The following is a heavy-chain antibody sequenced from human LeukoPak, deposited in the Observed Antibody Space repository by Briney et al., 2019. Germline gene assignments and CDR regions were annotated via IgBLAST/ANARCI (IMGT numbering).Heavy chain of an antibody. CDR1: EFTFISYA. CDR3: AKVGYSGSYYSYFDF. Sequence: PGGSLRLSCAASEFTFISYAMSSVRQAPGKGLEWVSAISSGGGSTYYADSVKGRFTISSDNSKKTLYLQMNSLRAEDKAVYYCAKVGYSGSYYSYFDFWGQGTLVTVSS. D-gene: IGHD1-26*01. J-gene: IGHJ4*02. V-gene: IGHV3-23*01. CDR2: ISSGGGST.